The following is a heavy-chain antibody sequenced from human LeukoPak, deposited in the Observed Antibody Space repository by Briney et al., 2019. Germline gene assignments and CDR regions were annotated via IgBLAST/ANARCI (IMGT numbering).Heavy chain of an antibody. D-gene: IGHD1-7*01. CDR1: VGSFSIYY. CDR2: IYYSGST. CDR3: ARDNWNYGSSMDV. J-gene: IGHJ6*02. Sequence: SVTLSLTCTVSVGSFSIYYGLWMRQPPGKGLEWIGYIYYSGSTNYNPSLKSRVTISVDTSKIQFSLKLSSVTAADTAVYYCARDNWNYGSSMDVWGQGTTVTVSS. V-gene: IGHV4-59*13.